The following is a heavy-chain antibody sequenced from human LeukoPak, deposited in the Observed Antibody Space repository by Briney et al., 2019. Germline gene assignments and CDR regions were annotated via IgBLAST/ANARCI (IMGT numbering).Heavy chain of an antibody. CDR3: ARDGPSIAARGSFDY. V-gene: IGHV3-20*04. D-gene: IGHD6-6*01. CDR2: LNWNGGST. J-gene: IGHJ4*02. CDR1: GFTFDDYG. Sequence: PGGSLRLSCAPSGFTFDDYGMSWVRQAPGKGLEWVSGLNWNGGSTGYADSVKGRFTISRDNAHNFLYLQMNSLRAEDTAFYFCARDGPSIAARGSFDYWGQGTLVTVSS.